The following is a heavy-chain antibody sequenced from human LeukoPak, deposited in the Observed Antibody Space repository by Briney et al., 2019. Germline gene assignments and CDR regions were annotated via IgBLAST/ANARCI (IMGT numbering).Heavy chain of an antibody. CDR3: ARDNSVGDVAWWFDP. D-gene: IGHD1-26*01. Sequence: ASVKVSCKVSGYTLTKLSMHWVRQAPGKGLEWMGGFDPEDGETIYAQNFQGRVTMTRDMSTTTDYMELSSLRSEDTAVYYCARDNSVGDVAWWFDPWGQGTLVTVSS. J-gene: IGHJ5*02. CDR1: GYTLTKLS. V-gene: IGHV1-24*01. CDR2: FDPEDGET.